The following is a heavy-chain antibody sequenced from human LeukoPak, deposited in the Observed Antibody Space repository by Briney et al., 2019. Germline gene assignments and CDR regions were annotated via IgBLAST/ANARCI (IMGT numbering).Heavy chain of an antibody. CDR1: GYTFTSYG. Sequence: ASVKVSRKASGYTFTSYGVTWVRQAPGQGLEWMGWISAYNGNTNYAQNFQGRVIMTTDTSTSTAYMELRSLRSDDTAVYYGAGGIASTGRYYFDYWGQGTLVTVSS. CDR2: ISAYNGNT. CDR3: AGGIASTGRYYFDY. D-gene: IGHD6-13*01. J-gene: IGHJ4*02. V-gene: IGHV1-18*01.